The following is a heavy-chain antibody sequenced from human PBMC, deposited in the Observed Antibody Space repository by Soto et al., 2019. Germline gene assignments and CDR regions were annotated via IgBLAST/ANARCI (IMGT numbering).Heavy chain of an antibody. CDR2: ISVTGGST. J-gene: IGHJ4*02. D-gene: IGHD3-10*01. V-gene: IGHV3-23*01. CDR3: ARNLGYFDY. CDR1: GFTFNTYG. Sequence: GGSLRLSCAASGFTFNTYGMSWVRQAPGKGLEWVSGISVTGGSTYYADSVKGRFTISRDNSKNTLYLQMNSLRAEDTAVYYCARNLGYFDYWGQGTLVTVSS.